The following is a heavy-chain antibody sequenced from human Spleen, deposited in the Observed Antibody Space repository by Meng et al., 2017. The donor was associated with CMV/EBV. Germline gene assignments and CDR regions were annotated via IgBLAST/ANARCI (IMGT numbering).Heavy chain of an antibody. CDR1: GYTFTSYG. CDR2: ISAYNGNT. J-gene: IGHJ4*02. D-gene: IGHD3-3*01. Sequence: ASVKVSCKASGYTFTSYGISWVRQAPGQGLEWMGWISAYNGNTNYAQKLQGRVTMTTDTSTSTAYMELRSLRSDDTAVYYCARARGSYDFWTGYYAGSNYYFDYWGQGTLVTVSS. CDR3: ARARGSYDFWTGYYAGSNYYFDY. V-gene: IGHV1-18*01.